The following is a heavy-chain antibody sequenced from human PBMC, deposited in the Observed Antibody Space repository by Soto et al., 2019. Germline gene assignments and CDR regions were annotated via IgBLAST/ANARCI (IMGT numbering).Heavy chain of an antibody. Sequence: QVQLVESGGGVVQPGNSLRLSCAASGFPFTAYGMHWVREGPGKGLEWVAVISYDGSNKFYAASVKGRFTISRDNSKNTLYLHMNSLRPEDTALYYCVGGQYYFDYRGQGTLVTVSS. CDR2: ISYDGSNK. V-gene: IGHV3-30*03. J-gene: IGHJ4*02. D-gene: IGHD3-10*01. CDR1: GFPFTAYG. CDR3: VGGQYYFDY.